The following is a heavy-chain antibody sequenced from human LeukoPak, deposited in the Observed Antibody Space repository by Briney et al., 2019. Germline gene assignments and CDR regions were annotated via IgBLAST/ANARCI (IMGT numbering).Heavy chain of an antibody. CDR1: EFTFSSYA. J-gene: IGHJ4*02. CDR3: AKQSLGDFWSGYSYIDY. Sequence: GGSLRLSCAASEFTFSSYAMSWVRQAPGKGLEWVSAISDSGISTYYADSVKGRFTISRDNSKNTLFLQLNSLRADDTAVYYCAKQSLGDFWSGYSYIDYWGQGTLVTVSS. D-gene: IGHD3-3*01. CDR2: ISDSGIST. V-gene: IGHV3-23*01.